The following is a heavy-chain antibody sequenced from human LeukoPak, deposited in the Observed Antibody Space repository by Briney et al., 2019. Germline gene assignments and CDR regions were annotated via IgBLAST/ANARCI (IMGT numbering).Heavy chain of an antibody. Sequence: PSETLSLTCTVSGGSISGRPYCWGWIRQPPGKGLEWLGSFFYSGSTNYKPSLKSRVTISVDTSKNQFSLKLSSVTAADTAVYYCARLVVSSWYHEVLLGRDYWGQGTLVTVSS. CDR3: ARLVVSSWYHEVLLGRDY. CDR2: FFYSGST. V-gene: IGHV4-39*01. CDR1: GGSISGRPYC. J-gene: IGHJ4*02. D-gene: IGHD6-13*01.